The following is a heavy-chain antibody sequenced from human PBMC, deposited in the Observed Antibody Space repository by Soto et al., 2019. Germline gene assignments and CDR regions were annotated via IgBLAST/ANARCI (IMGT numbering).Heavy chain of an antibody. V-gene: IGHV4-59*08. J-gene: IGHJ6*02. Sequence: QVQLQESGPGLVKPSETLSLTRTVSGGSIANYYCSWFRQPPGKGLEWIGYIQYSGYSAYNLSLKRRVTMSMDTSKTQFSLMLESVTATDTAVYYCARHGFGPLHGLVDVWGQGTTVIVSS. CDR2: IQYSGYS. CDR1: GGSIANYY. D-gene: IGHD3-10*01. CDR3: ARHGFGPLHGLVDV.